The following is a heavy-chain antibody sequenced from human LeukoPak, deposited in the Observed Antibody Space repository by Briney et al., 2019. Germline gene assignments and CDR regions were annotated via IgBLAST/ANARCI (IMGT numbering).Heavy chain of an antibody. Sequence: GGSLRLSCAASGFTFSSYSMNWVRQAPGKGLEWVSSISSSSSYIYYADSVKGRFTISRDNAKNSLYLQMNSLRGEDTAVYYCASHYGDPVDGMDVWGQGTTVTVSS. V-gene: IGHV3-21*01. CDR3: ASHYGDPVDGMDV. D-gene: IGHD4-17*01. CDR2: ISSSSSYI. J-gene: IGHJ6*02. CDR1: GFTFSSYS.